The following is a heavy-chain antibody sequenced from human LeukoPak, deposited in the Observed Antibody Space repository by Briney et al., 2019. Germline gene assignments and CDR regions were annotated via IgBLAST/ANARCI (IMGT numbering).Heavy chain of an antibody. CDR2: INHSGST. V-gene: IGHV4-34*01. J-gene: IGHJ4*02. CDR1: GASFSGYY. CDR3: ARVETSKSSIDY. D-gene: IGHD1-1*01. Sequence: SETLSLTCAGYGASFSGYYWSWIRQPPGKGLEWIGEINHSGSTNYNPSLKSRLTISIDTYKNQFSLKLNSVTAADTAMYYCARVETSKSSIDYWGQGTLVTVSS.